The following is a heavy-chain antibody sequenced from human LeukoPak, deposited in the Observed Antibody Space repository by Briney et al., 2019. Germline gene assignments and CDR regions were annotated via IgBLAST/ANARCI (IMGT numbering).Heavy chain of an antibody. CDR2: ITSSSSYI. Sequence: GGSLRLSCAASGFTFSSSGMNWVRQAPGKGLEWVSSITSSSSYIYYADSVKGRFTISRDNAKNSLYLQMNSLRAEDTAVYYCAREMLAAVAAQSWGQGTLVTVSS. J-gene: IGHJ5*02. V-gene: IGHV3-21*01. CDR1: GFTFSSSG. D-gene: IGHD6-19*01. CDR3: AREMLAAVAAQS.